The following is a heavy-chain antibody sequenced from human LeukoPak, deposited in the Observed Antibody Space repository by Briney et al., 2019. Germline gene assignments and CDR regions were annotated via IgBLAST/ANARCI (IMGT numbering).Heavy chain of an antibody. V-gene: IGHV3-48*02. D-gene: IGHD4-17*01. CDR1: GFTFNSYA. J-gene: IGHJ3*02. CDR2: SSGSGDTK. CDR3: ARDRSSYGDFLVDAFDI. Sequence: PGGFLRLSCAASGFTFNSYAMNWVRQAPGKGLEWLSYSSGSGDTKYYADSVKGRFAISRDNAKNSLYLQMNNLRDEDTAVYYCARDRSSYGDFLVDAFDIWGQGTMVSVSS.